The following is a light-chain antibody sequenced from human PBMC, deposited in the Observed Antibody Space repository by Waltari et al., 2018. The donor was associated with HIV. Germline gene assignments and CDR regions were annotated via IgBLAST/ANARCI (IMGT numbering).Light chain of an antibody. CDR1: QSVGSY. Sequence: EIVLTQSPATLSLSTGERATLSGRASQSVGSYLAWYQQTPGQAPRLLMSDSSTRATGIPARCSASGSGTDFTLTIIILEPEDFAVYYCHQRSKWPLTFGGGTKLEIK. CDR3: HQRSKWPLT. J-gene: IGKJ4*01. V-gene: IGKV3-11*01. CDR2: DSS.